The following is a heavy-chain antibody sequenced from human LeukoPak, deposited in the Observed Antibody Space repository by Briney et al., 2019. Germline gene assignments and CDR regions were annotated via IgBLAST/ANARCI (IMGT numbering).Heavy chain of an antibody. CDR3: ASGDMNGWYFDR. Sequence: PGGSLRLSCAASAFIFHDHGMSWVRQGLGKGLEWVSGINWDGTSTGYADSVKGRFTISRDNAKNSLYLQMNSLRVEDTALYYCASGDMNGWYFDRWGQGTLVTVSS. CDR2: INWDGTST. D-gene: IGHD6-19*01. V-gene: IGHV3-20*04. CDR1: AFIFHDHG. J-gene: IGHJ4*02.